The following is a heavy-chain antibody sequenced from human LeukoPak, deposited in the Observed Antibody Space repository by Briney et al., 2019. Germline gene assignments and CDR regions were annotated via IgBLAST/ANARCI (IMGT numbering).Heavy chain of an antibody. J-gene: IGHJ3*02. Sequence: ASVKVSCKASGNTFIGYYMHWVRQAPGQGLEWMGWIDPYSGGTHFAQRFQGRVSMTLDTSISTAYMELTRLTSDDTAVYYCARDGVAGSPDAFDIWGQGAMVTVSA. V-gene: IGHV1-2*02. CDR1: GNTFIGYY. D-gene: IGHD6-19*01. CDR3: ARDGVAGSPDAFDI. CDR2: IDPYSGGT.